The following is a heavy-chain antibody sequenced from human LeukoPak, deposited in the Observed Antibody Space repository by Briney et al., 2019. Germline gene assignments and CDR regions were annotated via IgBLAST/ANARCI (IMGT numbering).Heavy chain of an antibody. J-gene: IGHJ4*02. D-gene: IGHD6-13*01. CDR3: ARAERIAAAGFDY. CDR2: ISSSSGTI. V-gene: IGHV3-48*02. Sequence: GGSPRLSCAASGFTFSNYGMNWVRQAPGKGLEWVSHISSSSGTIYYADSVRGRFTISRDNAKNSLYLQMNSLRDEDTAVYYCARAERIAAAGFDYWGQGTLVTVSS. CDR1: GFTFSNYG.